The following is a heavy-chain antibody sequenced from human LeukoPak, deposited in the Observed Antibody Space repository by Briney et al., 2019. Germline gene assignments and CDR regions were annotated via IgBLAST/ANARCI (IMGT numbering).Heavy chain of an antibody. V-gene: IGHV4-59*01. D-gene: IGHD4-17*01. Sequence: PSETLSLTCIVSGGSISSDYWSGIRQPPGKGLEWIGSIYYNGDTNYNPSLRSRVTMSVDTSKIQFSLRLISVTAADTAMYYCARGGPWTTVTTTGVPLDYWGQGTLVTVSS. CDR1: GGSISSDY. CDR3: ARGGPWTTVTTTGVPLDY. J-gene: IGHJ4*02. CDR2: IYYNGDT.